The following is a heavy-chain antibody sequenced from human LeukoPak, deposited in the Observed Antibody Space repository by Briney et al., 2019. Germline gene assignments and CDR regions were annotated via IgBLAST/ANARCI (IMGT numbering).Heavy chain of an antibody. D-gene: IGHD3-3*01. Sequence: ASVKVSCKASGYTFSSYDISWVRQAPGQGLEWMGWISTYNGNTNYAQNLQGRVSMTTDTSTSTAYMELRSLKSDDTAVYYCARPGNRVTIFGAFIDPGFDSWGQGTLVTVSS. CDR3: ARPGNRVTIFGAFIDPGFDS. J-gene: IGHJ4*02. CDR2: ISTYNGNT. V-gene: IGHV1-18*01. CDR1: GYTFSSYD.